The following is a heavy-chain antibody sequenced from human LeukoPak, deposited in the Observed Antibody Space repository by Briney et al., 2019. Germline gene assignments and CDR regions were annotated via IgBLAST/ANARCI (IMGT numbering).Heavy chain of an antibody. Sequence: GGSLRLSCAASGFTFSDYYMSWIRQAPGKGLEWVSYIRSSGSTIYYADSVKGRFTISRDNAKNSLYLQMNSLRAEDTAVYYCARETHSSGWYSGWFDPWGQGTLVTVSS. CDR2: IRSSGSTI. D-gene: IGHD6-19*01. V-gene: IGHV3-11*04. CDR3: ARETHSSGWYSGWFDP. J-gene: IGHJ5*02. CDR1: GFTFSDYY.